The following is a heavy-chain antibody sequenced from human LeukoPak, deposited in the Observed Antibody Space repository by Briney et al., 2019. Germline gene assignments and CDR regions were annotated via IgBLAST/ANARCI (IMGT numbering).Heavy chain of an antibody. D-gene: IGHD2-2*02. CDR2: ISFDDYDT. CDR3: ARKGSAISPLDF. CDR1: GFTVSTYT. V-gene: IGHV3-23*01. J-gene: IGHJ4*02. Sequence: SLRPSWAASGFTVSTYTISWVRQQPGDWRGWVSTISFDDYDTYYADSVKSRFTMSRDNYKKILYLQMNSLRVDDKAVYFCARKGSAISPLDFWGQGTLVTVSP.